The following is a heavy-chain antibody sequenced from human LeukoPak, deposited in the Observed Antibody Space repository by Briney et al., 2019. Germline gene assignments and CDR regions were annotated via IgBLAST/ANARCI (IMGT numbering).Heavy chain of an antibody. CDR2: ISGSGGST. CDR3: AKDYADYDFWSGPLAFDI. V-gene: IGHV3-23*01. Sequence: PGGSLRLSCAASGFIFSSYAMSWVRQAPGKGLEWVSAISGSGGSTYYADSVKGRFTISRDNSKNTLYLQMNSLRAEDTAVYYCAKDYADYDFWSGPLAFDIWGQGTMVTVSS. CDR1: GFIFSSYA. J-gene: IGHJ3*02. D-gene: IGHD3-3*01.